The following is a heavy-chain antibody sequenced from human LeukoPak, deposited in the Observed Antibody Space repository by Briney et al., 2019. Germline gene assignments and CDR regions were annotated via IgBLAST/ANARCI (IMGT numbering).Heavy chain of an antibody. V-gene: IGHV3-21*01. CDR1: GFTFSSYS. CDR2: ISSSSSYI. Sequence: GGSLRLSCAASGFTFSSYSMNRVRQAPGKGLEWVSSISSSSSYIYYADSVKGRFTISRDNAKNSLYLQMNSLRAEDTAVYYCASSDAPSSYYDFWSGYYQTADYWGQGTLVTVSS. CDR3: ASSDAPSSYYDFWSGYYQTADY. D-gene: IGHD3-3*01. J-gene: IGHJ4*02.